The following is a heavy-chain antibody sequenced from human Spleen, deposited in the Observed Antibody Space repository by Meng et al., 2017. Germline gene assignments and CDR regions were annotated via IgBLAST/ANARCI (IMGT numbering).Heavy chain of an antibody. CDR3: ARARQTAMVVDY. Sequence: QVQLQQWGAGLLQPSETLPLTCAVYGGSFSGYYWSWIRQPPGKGLEWIGEINHSGSTNYNPSLKSRVTISVDTSKNQFSLKLSSVTAADTAVYYCARARQTAMVVDYWGQGTLVTVSS. CDR2: INHSGST. V-gene: IGHV4-34*01. CDR1: GGSFSGYY. D-gene: IGHD5-18*01. J-gene: IGHJ4*02.